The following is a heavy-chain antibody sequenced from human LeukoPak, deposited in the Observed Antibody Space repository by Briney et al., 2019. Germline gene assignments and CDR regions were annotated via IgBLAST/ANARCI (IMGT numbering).Heavy chain of an antibody. D-gene: IGHD6-19*01. Sequence: SETLSLTCTVSGGSITSYYWSWIRQPAGKGPEWIGRIYASGSTNYNPSLKSRVTMSVDTSKNQFSLRLNSVTAADTAVYYCARGDRAMAGAWGWFDPCGQGTLVTVSS. CDR1: GGSITSYY. J-gene: IGHJ5*02. CDR3: ARGDRAMAGAWGWFDP. CDR2: IYASGST. V-gene: IGHV4-4*07.